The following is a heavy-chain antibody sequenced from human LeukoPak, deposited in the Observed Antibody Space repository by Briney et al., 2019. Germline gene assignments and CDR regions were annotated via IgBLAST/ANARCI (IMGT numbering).Heavy chain of an antibody. V-gene: IGHV3-21*05. Sequence: GGSLRLSCTVSGFTFSSFSMSWVRQAPGKGLEWVSYISSSSSDIYYADSVKGRFTISRDNAKNSLYLQMNSLRAEDTAVYYCARDRYNSYGWAFGYWGQGTLVTVSS. CDR2: ISSSSSDI. D-gene: IGHD5-18*01. CDR3: ARDRYNSYGWAFGY. CDR1: GFTFSSFS. J-gene: IGHJ4*02.